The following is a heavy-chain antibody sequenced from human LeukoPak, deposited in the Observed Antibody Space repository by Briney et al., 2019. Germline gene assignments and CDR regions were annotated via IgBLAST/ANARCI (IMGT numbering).Heavy chain of an antibody. J-gene: IGHJ5*02. CDR1: GGTFSSYA. V-gene: IGHV1-69*13. CDR2: IIPIFGTA. Sequence: SVKVSCKASGGTFSSYAISWVRQAPGQGLEWMGGIIPIFGTANYAQKFQGRVTITADESTSTAYMELSSLRSEDTAVYYCASPPPGYSGYDFNHWGQGTLVTVSS. D-gene: IGHD5-12*01. CDR3: ASPPPGYSGYDFNH.